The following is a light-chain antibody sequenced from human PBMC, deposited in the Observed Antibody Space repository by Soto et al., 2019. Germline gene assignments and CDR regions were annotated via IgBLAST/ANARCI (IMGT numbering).Light chain of an antibody. V-gene: IGLV2-14*01. J-gene: IGLJ1*01. CDR3: SSYTSSSPRV. CDR1: SSDVGGYNY. CDR2: DVS. Sequence: ALTQPASVSGSPGQSITISCTGTSSDVGGYNYVSWYQQHPGKAPKLMIYDVSNRPSGVSNRFSGSKSGNTASLTISGLQAEDEADYYCSSYTSSSPRVFGTGTKLTVL.